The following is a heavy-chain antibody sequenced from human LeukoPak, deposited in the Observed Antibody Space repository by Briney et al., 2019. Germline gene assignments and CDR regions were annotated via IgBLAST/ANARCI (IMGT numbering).Heavy chain of an antibody. D-gene: IGHD3-3*01. V-gene: IGHV3-74*01. CDR1: GFTFSSYW. Sequence: GGSLRLSCAASGFTFSSYWMHWVRQAPGKGLVWVSRINSDGSSTSYADSVKGRFTISRDNAKNTLYLQMNSLRAEDTAVYYCASWEYDWGGYMDVWGQGTTVTVSS. J-gene: IGHJ6*02. CDR3: ASWEYDWGGYMDV. CDR2: INSDGSST.